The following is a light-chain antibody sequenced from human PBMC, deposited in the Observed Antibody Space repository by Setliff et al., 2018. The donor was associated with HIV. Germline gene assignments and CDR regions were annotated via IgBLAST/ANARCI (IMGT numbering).Light chain of an antibody. CDR3: SSHRDTHTLEV. Sequence: QSVLAQPASVSGSPGHSITISCTGTSSDIGEYDYVSWYQQHPGKAPKLILYAVTYRPSGVSNRFSGSKSGNTASLTISGLQAEDEADYYCSSHRDTHTLEVFGTGTKGTV. V-gene: IGLV2-14*03. CDR1: SSDIGEYDY. J-gene: IGLJ1*01. CDR2: AVT.